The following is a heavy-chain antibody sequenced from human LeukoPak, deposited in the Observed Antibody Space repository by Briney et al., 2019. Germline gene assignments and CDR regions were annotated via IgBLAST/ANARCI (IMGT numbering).Heavy chain of an antibody. D-gene: IGHD6-19*01. Sequence: ASVKVSCKASGYTFTAYYIHWLRQAPGQGPEWVGWIKPDSGSSHYAQKFQGRVTMTRDTSSNSAYMDLTRLKSGDTAVYYCARARVPIAVAGLYYFDYWGQGALVTVSS. V-gene: IGHV1-2*02. CDR3: ARARVPIAVAGLYYFDY. J-gene: IGHJ4*02. CDR1: GYTFTAYY. CDR2: IKPDSGSS.